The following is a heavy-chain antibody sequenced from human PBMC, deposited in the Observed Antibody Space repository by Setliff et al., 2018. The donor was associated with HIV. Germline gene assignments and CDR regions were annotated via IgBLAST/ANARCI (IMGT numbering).Heavy chain of an antibody. D-gene: IGHD1-1*01. CDR3: AKDRSLRGTTYALDI. CDR1: GFTLRSYA. J-gene: IGHJ3*02. CDR2: INWISGNI. Sequence: GGSLRLSCEASGFTLRSYAMHRVRQAPGKGLEWVSSINWISGNIGYVDSVKGRFTISRDNAKNSLYLQMNSLRIDDTALYYCAKDRSLRGTTYALDIWGQGTMVTVS. V-gene: IGHV3-9*01.